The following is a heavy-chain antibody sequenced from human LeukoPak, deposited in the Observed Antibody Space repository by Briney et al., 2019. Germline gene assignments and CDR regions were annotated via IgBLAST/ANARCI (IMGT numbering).Heavy chain of an antibody. Sequence: KASETLSLTCAVYGGSFSGYYWSWIRQPPGKGLEWIGEINHSGSANYNPSLKSRVTLSIDKSKNQFSLNLNSVTAADTAVYYCARARRDSGYYKVDYWGQGTLVTVSS. D-gene: IGHD3-3*01. CDR2: INHSGSA. CDR3: ARARRDSGYYKVDY. J-gene: IGHJ4*02. CDR1: GGSFSGYY. V-gene: IGHV4-34*01.